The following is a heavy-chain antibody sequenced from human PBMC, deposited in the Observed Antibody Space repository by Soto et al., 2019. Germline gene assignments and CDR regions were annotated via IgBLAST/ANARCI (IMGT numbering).Heavy chain of an antibody. D-gene: IGHD3-22*01. CDR2: MKPNSGNT. J-gene: IGHJ4*02. Sequence: QVQLVQSGAEVKKPGASVKVSCKASGYTFTSYDVNWVRQATGQGLEWMGWMKPNSGNTGYAQKFQGRVTMTRNTSIITAYMELSGLRSEDTAVYYCARELTMIVDNWGQGTLVAVSS. CDR3: ARELTMIVDN. CDR1: GYTFTSYD. V-gene: IGHV1-8*01.